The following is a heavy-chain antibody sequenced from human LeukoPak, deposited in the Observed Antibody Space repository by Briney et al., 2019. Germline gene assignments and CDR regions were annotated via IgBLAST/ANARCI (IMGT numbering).Heavy chain of an antibody. CDR1: GDSISSYY. Sequence: SETLSLTCTVSGDSISSYYWSWIRQPPGKGLEWIGYIYHSGNTNSNPSLKSRVTISVDTTKNQFSLKLSSVTAANTAVYYCARSIIVVVAAGALDIWGQGTMVTVSS. D-gene: IGHD2-21*02. J-gene: IGHJ3*02. CDR2: IYHSGNT. V-gene: IGHV4-59*08. CDR3: ARSIIVVVAAGALDI.